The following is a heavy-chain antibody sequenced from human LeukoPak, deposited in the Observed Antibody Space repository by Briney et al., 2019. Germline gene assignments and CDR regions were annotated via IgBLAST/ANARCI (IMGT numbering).Heavy chain of an antibody. Sequence: SEPLSLPCAVYGGPFSGYYWSWIRQPPGKGLEWLGEINHSGSTNYNPPLKTRVTISVDTSKNQFSLKLSSVTAADTAVYYCAIVVFITIFGVVINSHYYYYMDVWGKGTTVTASS. J-gene: IGHJ6*03. CDR2: INHSGST. CDR3: AIVVFITIFGVVINSHYYYYMDV. CDR1: GGPFSGYY. V-gene: IGHV4-34*01. D-gene: IGHD3-3*01.